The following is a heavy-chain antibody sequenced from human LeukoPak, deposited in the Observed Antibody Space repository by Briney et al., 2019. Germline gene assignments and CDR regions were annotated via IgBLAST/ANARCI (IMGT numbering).Heavy chain of an antibody. J-gene: IGHJ6*02. V-gene: IGHV3-21*01. Sequence: GGSLRLSCAASGFTFSSYSMNWVRQAPGKGLEWVSSISSSSSYIYYADSVKGRFTISRDNAKNSLYLQMNSLRAEDTAVYYCARASSSSPSYYYYGMDVWGQGTTVTVSS. CDR2: ISSSSSYI. CDR3: ARASSSSPSYYYYGMDV. D-gene: IGHD6-13*01. CDR1: GFTFSSYS.